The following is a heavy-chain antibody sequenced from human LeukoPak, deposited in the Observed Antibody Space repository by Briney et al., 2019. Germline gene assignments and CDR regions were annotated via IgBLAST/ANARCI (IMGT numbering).Heavy chain of an antibody. V-gene: IGHV3-74*01. CDR3: ATVNYYDSRGYYTFGH. J-gene: IGHJ1*01. CDR2: INGDGSTT. CDR1: GFTFSRYW. D-gene: IGHD3-22*01. Sequence: GGSLRLSCAASGFTFSRYWMRWVRHAPGKGLVWVSRINGDGSTTIYADSVKGGFTISRDNGKNTLYLQINSLRADDTAVYYCATVNYYDSRGYYTFGHWGQGTLVTVSS.